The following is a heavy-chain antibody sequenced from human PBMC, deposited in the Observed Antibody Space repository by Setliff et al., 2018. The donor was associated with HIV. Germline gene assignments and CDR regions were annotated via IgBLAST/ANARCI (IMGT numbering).Heavy chain of an antibody. J-gene: IGHJ4*02. CDR3: ARQGAVTGHAFDS. CDR1: DGSRSGIH. V-gene: IGHV4-34*01. D-gene: IGHD6-19*01. CDR2: INFGGGT. Sequence: PSETLSLTCAVFDGSRSGIHWSWIRQPPGKGLEWIAEINFGGGTNHNPSLKSRVTISVDTSKNHFSLRLSSVTAADTAVYYCARQGAVTGHAFDSWGPGALVTVSS.